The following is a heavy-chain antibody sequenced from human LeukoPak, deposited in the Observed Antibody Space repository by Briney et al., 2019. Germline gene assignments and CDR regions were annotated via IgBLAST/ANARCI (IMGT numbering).Heavy chain of an antibody. J-gene: IGHJ4*02. CDR2: IIPIFGTA. V-gene: IGHV1-69*05. CDR3: ASSRGDSSGYYRLFLDY. CDR1: GGTFSSYA. Sequence: SVKVSCKASGGTFSSYAISWVRQAPGQGLEWMGGIIPIFGTANYAQKFQGRVTITTDESTSTAYMELSSLRSEDTAVYYCASSRGDSSGYYRLFLDYWGQGTLVTVSS. D-gene: IGHD3-22*01.